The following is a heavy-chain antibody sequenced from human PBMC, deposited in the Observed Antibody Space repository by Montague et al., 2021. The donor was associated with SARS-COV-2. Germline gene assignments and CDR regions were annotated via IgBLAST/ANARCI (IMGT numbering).Heavy chain of an antibody. CDR2: IYHSGTT. Sequence: SETLSLTCAVSGGSIGSPNWWSWVRQSPVKGLEWIGEIYHSGTTNSNPSLKSRVTISIDNSKNQFSLKLTSVTAADTAVYFCARVNKVDYYFEYWGQGALVTVSS. V-gene: IGHV4-4*02. J-gene: IGHJ4*02. CDR1: GGSIGSPNW. D-gene: IGHD2/OR15-2a*01. CDR3: ARVNKVDYYFEY.